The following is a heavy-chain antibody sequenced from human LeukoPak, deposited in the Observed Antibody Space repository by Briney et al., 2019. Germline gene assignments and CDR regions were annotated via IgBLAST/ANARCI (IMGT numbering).Heavy chain of an antibody. D-gene: IGHD2-2*01. J-gene: IGHJ6*03. V-gene: IGHV4-34*01. CDR3: ARGAPYQLLLHYYYYYMDV. CDR1: GGSFSGYY. CDR2: INHSGST. Sequence: SETLSLTCAVYGGSFSGYYWSWIRQPPGKGLEWNGEINHSGSTNYNPSLKSRVTISVDTSKNQFSLKLSSVTAADTAVYYCARGAPYQLLLHYYYYYMDVWGKGTTVTVSS.